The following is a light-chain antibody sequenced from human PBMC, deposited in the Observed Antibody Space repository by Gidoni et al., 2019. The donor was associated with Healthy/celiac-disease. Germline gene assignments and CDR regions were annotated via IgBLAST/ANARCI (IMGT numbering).Light chain of an antibody. Sequence: EIVLTQSPGTLSLSPGERATRSCRASQSVSSSYLAWYQQKPGQAPRLLIYGASSRATGIPDRFSGSGSGTDFTLTISRLEPEDFAVYYCQQYGSSPQGIXFXPGTXVDIK. CDR1: QSVSSSY. V-gene: IGKV3-20*01. J-gene: IGKJ3*01. CDR3: QQYGSSPQGIX. CDR2: GAS.